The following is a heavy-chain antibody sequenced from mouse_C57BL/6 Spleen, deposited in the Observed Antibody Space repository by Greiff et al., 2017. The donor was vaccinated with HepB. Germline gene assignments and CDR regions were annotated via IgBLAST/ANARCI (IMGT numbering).Heavy chain of an antibody. Sequence: QVQLQQPGAELVRPGSSVKLSCKASGYTFTSYWMDWVKQRPGQGLEWIGNIYPSDSETHYNQKFKDKATLTVDKSSSTAYMQLSSLTSEDSAVYYCAREGRYDGYYGWYFDVWGTGTTVTVSS. D-gene: IGHD2-3*01. J-gene: IGHJ1*03. CDR1: GYTFTSYW. V-gene: IGHV1-61*01. CDR2: IYPSDSET. CDR3: AREGRYDGYYGWYFDV.